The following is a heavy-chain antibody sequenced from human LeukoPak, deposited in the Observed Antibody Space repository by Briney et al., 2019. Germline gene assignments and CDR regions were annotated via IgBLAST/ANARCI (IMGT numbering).Heavy chain of an antibody. CDR1: GFTFSNAW. D-gene: IGHD5-18*01. Sequence: GGSLRLSCAASGFTFSNAWMSWVRQAPGKGLEWVGRIKSKPSGETTDYAAPVKGRFTISRDDSKNTLYLQMNSLKTEDTAVYYCFAMVSFYSGIYWGREPWSPSPQ. CDR3: FAMVSFYSGIY. CDR2: IKSKPSGETT. V-gene: IGHV3-15*01. J-gene: IGHJ4*02.